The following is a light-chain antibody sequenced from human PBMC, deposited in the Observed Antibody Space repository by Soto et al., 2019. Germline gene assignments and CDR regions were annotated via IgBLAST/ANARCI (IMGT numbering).Light chain of an antibody. J-gene: IGKJ1*01. V-gene: IGKV1-5*01. CDR1: QTISSW. CDR2: DAY. CDR3: EQYDGYSWT. Sequence: DIQMTQSPSTLSASVGDRVTITCRASQTISSWLAWYQQLPGKAPKLLIYDAYTLETGVPSRFSGSGSGTDFTRAISSLQAGDFATYYCEQYDGYSWTFGQRPKVEV.